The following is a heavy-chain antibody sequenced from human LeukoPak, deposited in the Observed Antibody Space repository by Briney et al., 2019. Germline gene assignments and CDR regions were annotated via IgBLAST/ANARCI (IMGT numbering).Heavy chain of an antibody. Sequence: PGGSLRLSCAASGFTFSSYAMSWVRQAPGKGLEWVSAISGSGGSTYYADSVKGRFTISRDNSKNTLYLQMNSLSAEDTAVYYCAKELRITMVRGVSYGMDVWGQGTTVTVSS. CDR2: ISGSGGST. V-gene: IGHV3-23*01. CDR1: GFTFSSYA. CDR3: AKELRITMVRGVSYGMDV. D-gene: IGHD3-10*01. J-gene: IGHJ6*02.